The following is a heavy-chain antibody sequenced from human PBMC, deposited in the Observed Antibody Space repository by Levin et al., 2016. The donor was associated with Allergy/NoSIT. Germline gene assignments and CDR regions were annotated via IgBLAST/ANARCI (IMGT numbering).Heavy chain of an antibody. V-gene: IGHV4-59*01. D-gene: IGHD1-26*01. Sequence: WIRQPLGRGLEWIGYIYYTGSTNYNPSLKSRVTISVDTSKNQFSLKLSSVTAADTAVYYCARYSGRYYSDYWGQGTLVTVSS. CDR2: IYYTGST. J-gene: IGHJ4*02. CDR3: ARYSGRYYSDY.